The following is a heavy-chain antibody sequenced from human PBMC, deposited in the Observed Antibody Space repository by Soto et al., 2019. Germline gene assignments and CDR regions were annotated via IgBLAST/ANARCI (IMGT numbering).Heavy chain of an antibody. D-gene: IGHD6-19*01. V-gene: IGHV3-23*01. CDR3: AKGPEGAVAGTVDY. CDR2: ISGSGGST. CDR1: GFTFSSYA. Sequence: EVQLLESGGGLVQPGGSLRLSCAASGFTFSSYAMSWVRQAPGKGLEWVSAISGSGGSTYYADSVKGRFTISRDNSKNTLYLPMNSLRAEDTAVYYCAKGPEGAVAGTVDYWGQGTLVTVSS. J-gene: IGHJ4*02.